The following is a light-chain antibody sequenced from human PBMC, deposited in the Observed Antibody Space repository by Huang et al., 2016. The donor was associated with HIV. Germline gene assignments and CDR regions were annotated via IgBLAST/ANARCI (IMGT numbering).Light chain of an antibody. CDR2: WAS. CDR3: QQYYSAPQT. Sequence: DIIMTQSPDSLAVSLGERATLNCRSSQSVFSSSTHKDYMAWFQQKPGQPPRLLLFWASTREAGVPDRVSGSGSGTHFTLTIANLEAEDAAIYYCQQYYSAPQTVGQGTRVEVK. V-gene: IGKV4-1*01. J-gene: IGKJ1*01. CDR1: QSVFSSSTHKDY.